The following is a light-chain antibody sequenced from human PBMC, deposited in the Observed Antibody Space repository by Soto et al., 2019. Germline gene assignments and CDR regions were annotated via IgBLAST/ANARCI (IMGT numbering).Light chain of an antibody. V-gene: IGKV1-39*01. CDR2: AAS. CDR1: QSISSY. Sequence: DIPMTQSPSSLSASVGDRVTITCRARQSISSYLNWYQQKPGKAPKLLIYAASSLQSGVPSRFSGSGSVTDFTLTISSLQPEDFATYYCQQSYSTPATFRQGTKQEIK. J-gene: IGKJ2*01. CDR3: QQSYSTPAT.